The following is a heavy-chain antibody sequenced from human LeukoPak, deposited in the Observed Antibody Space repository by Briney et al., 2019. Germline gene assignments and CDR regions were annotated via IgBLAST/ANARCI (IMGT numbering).Heavy chain of an antibody. J-gene: IGHJ5*02. CDR3: ARSPSPGNWFDP. CDR2: INGDGTTT. V-gene: IGHV3-74*01. Sequence: GVLRLSCAASGFTFSSYWMHWVRQAPGKGLVWVSRINGDGTTTTYADSVKGRFTISRDNAKNTLYLQMNSLRAEDTAVYYCARSPSPGNWFDPWGQGTLVTVSS. CDR1: GFTFSSYW.